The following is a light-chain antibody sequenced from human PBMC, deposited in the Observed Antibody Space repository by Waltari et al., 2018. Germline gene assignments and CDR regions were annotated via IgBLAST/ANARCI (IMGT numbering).Light chain of an antibody. V-gene: IGKV1-39*01. CDR1: QSISSY. Sequence: DIQMTQSPSSLSASVGDRVTLTCLASQSISSYLNWYQQKPGKAPKLLIYAASSLQSGVPSRFSGSGSGTDFTLTISSLQPEDFATYYCQQSYSTPWTFGQGTNVEIK. CDR3: QQSYSTPWT. CDR2: AAS. J-gene: IGKJ1*01.